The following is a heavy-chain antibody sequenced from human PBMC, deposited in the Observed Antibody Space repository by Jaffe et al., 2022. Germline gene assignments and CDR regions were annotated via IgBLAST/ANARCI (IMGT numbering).Heavy chain of an antibody. D-gene: IGHD2-2*01. V-gene: IGHV5-51*03. CDR3: ARVRLGYCSSTSCSPDAFDI. CDR1: GYSFTSYW. CDR2: IYPGDSDT. J-gene: IGHJ3*02. Sequence: EVQLVQSGAEVKKPGESLKISCKGSGYSFTSYWIGWVRQMPGKGLEWMGIIYPGDSDTRYSPSFQGQVTISADKSISTAYLQWSSLKASDTAMYYCARVRLGYCSSTSCSPDAFDIWGQGTMVTVSS.